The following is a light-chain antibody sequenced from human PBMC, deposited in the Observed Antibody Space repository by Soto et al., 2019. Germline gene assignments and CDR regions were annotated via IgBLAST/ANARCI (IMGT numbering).Light chain of an antibody. CDR1: QSVSTY. CDR3: QQRNNWPVT. V-gene: IGKV3-11*01. J-gene: IGKJ5*01. CDR2: DAS. Sequence: EVVLTQTPATLSLSPGERATLSCRASQSVSTYVAWYQQKPGQAPRLLIYDASKRAPGIPARFSGSGSGTDFTLTISSLEPDDFSIYYCQQRNNWPVTFGQGTRLEI.